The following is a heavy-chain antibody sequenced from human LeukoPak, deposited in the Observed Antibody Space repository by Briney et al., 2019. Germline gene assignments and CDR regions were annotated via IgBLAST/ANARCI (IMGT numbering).Heavy chain of an antibody. CDR3: AREAAGRSEDDY. D-gene: IGHD6-19*01. V-gene: IGHV3-48*03. J-gene: IGHJ4*02. CDR2: ISSSGSTI. CDR1: GFTFSSYE. Sequence: GGSLRLSCAASGFTFSSYEMNWVRQAPGKGLEWVSYISSSGSTIYYADSVKGRFTISRDNAKNSLYLQINSLRAEDTAVYYCAREAAGRSEDDYWGQGTLVTVSS.